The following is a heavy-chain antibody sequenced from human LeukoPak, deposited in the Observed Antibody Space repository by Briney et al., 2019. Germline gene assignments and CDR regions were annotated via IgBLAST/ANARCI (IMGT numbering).Heavy chain of an antibody. CDR1: GFTFSNFA. CDR2: ISGGGDNT. CDR3: ARDLRGYYDSSGYYDY. Sequence: GGSLRLSCAASGFTFSNFAMTWVRQAPGKTLEWVSSISGGGDNTYYADSVKGRFAISRDNSKNTLYLQMNSLRAEDTAVYYCARDLRGYYDSSGYYDYWGQGTLVTVSS. J-gene: IGHJ4*02. V-gene: IGHV3-23*01. D-gene: IGHD3-22*01.